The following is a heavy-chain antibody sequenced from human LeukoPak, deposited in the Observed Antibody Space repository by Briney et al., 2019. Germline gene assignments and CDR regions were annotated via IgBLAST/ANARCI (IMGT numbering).Heavy chain of an antibody. CDR2: IYHSGST. J-gene: IGHJ3*02. CDR3: ARDPPTTPNAFDI. CDR1: GGPISSSNW. Sequence: ASETLSLTCAVSGGPISSSNWWSWVRQPPGKGLEWIGEIYHSGSTNYNPSLKSRVTISVDKSKNQFSLKLSSVTAADTAVYYCARDPPTTPNAFDIWGQGTMVTVSS. V-gene: IGHV4-4*02. D-gene: IGHD4-17*01.